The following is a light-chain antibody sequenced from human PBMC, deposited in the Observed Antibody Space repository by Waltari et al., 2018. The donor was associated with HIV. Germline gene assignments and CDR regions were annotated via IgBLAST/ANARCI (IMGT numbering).Light chain of an antibody. Sequence: QSALTQPPSASGSPGQSVTISCTGTSSDVGAYHYVSWFPQHPGKAPKLMIYDVTKRPSGVPDRFSGSKSGNTASLTVSGLQAEDEADYYCASHAGSKDVFGGGTRLTVL. CDR3: ASHAGSKDV. CDR1: SSDVGAYHY. J-gene: IGLJ2*01. CDR2: DVT. V-gene: IGLV2-8*01.